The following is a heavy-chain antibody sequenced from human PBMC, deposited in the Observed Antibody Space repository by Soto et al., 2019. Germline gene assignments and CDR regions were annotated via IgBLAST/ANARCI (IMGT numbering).Heavy chain of an antibody. CDR3: VTRDLWSVQAFYI. D-gene: IGHD3-3*01. CDR2: INSDGSST. J-gene: IGHJ3*02. Sequence: GGSLRLSCAASGFTFRSYWMQWVRQAPGKGLVWVSRINSDGSSTSYADSVKGRFTISRDNAENTLYLQMNSLRAEDTAVYYFVTRDLWSVQAFYIWGQGTMVTGSS. CDR1: GFTFRSYW. V-gene: IGHV3-74*01.